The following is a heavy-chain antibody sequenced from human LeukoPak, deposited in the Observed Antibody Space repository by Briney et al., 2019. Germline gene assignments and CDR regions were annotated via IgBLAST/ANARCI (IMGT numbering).Heavy chain of an antibody. J-gene: IGHJ4*02. CDR2: IYPGDSDT. CDR3: AKLGASFYFDY. V-gene: IGHV5-51*01. CDR1: GYSFTGYW. Sequence: GESLKISCXTFGYSFTGYWSVWVRQISGQGLEWMRLIYPGDSDTSYNQSFQGKVTISADKSISTAYLQWSSLKASDTAMYYCAKLGASFYFDYWGQGTLVTVSS. D-gene: IGHD4/OR15-4a*01.